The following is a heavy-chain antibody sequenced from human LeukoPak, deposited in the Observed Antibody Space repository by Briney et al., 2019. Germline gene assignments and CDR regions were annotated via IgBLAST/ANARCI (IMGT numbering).Heavy chain of an antibody. D-gene: IGHD2-15*01. CDR3: ARGLLPNIVVYGMDV. Sequence: PGGSPRLSCAASGFTFSSYWMSWVRQAPGKGLEWVANIKQDGSEKYYVDSVKGRFTISRDNAKNSLYLQMNSLRAEDTAVYYCARGLLPNIVVYGMDVWGQGTTVTVSS. V-gene: IGHV3-7*01. J-gene: IGHJ6*02. CDR2: IKQDGSEK. CDR1: GFTFSSYW.